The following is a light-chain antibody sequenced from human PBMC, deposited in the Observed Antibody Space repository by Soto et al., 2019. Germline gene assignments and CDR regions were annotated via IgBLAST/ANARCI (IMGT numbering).Light chain of an antibody. V-gene: IGKV3-11*01. CDR2: DSS. J-gene: IGKJ3*01. CDR1: QSVSSD. Sequence: EIVLTHSPATLSLSPGERATLSCRASQSVSSDLAWYHQKPGQAPRRLIYDSSNRATGIPARFSGSGSGTDFTLTSSSLEPEDFAVYYCQHRSNWLFGPGTKVDIK. CDR3: QHRSNWL.